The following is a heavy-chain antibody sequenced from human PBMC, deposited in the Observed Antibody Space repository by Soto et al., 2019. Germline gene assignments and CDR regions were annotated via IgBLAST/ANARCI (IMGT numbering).Heavy chain of an antibody. CDR3: ARHLTGLDT. Sequence: SETLSLTCTVSGGSISSFYWIWIRQPPGKGLEYIGYIHYSGSTNYSPSLKSRVTISLDTSKNHFSLKLTSVTPADTAVYYCARHLTGLDTWGQGTLVTVSS. CDR2: IHYSGST. CDR1: GGSISSFY. J-gene: IGHJ5*02. V-gene: IGHV4-59*08.